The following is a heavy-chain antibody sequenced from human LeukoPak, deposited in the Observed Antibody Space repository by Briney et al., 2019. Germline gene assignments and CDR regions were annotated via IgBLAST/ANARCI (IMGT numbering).Heavy chain of an antibody. V-gene: IGHV4-4*02. Sequence: SETLSLTCAVSGGSISSCDWWSWVRQPPGKGLEWIGEVYRSGNINYNPSLKSRVTISVDESDNQFFLKVSSVTAADTAVYYCATAPCDDFDYWGQGTLVTVSS. CDR3: ATAPCDDFDY. CDR1: GGSISSCDW. J-gene: IGHJ4*02. CDR2: VYRSGNI. D-gene: IGHD4-17*01.